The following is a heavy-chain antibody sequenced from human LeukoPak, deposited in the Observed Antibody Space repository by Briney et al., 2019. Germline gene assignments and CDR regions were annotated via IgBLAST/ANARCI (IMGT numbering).Heavy chain of an antibody. J-gene: IGHJ3*02. CDR1: GFTFSSYG. CDR3: AKDPGYSCGQDAFDI. Sequence: PGRSLRLSCAASGFTFSSYGMHWVRQAPGKGLEWVAVISYDGSNKYYADSVKGRFTISRDNSKNTLYLQMNSLRAEDTAVYYCAKDPGYSCGQDAFDIWGQGTMVTVSS. D-gene: IGHD5-18*01. CDR2: ISYDGSNK. V-gene: IGHV3-30*18.